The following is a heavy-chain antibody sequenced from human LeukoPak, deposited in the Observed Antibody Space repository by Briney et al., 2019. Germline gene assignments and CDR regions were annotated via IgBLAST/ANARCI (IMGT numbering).Heavy chain of an antibody. CDR2: IYHSGST. Sequence: SETLSLTCTVSGYSISSGYYWGWIRQPPGKGLEWIGSIYHSGSTYYNPSLKSRVTISVDTSKNQFSLKLSSVTAADTAVYYCARRYSSSSDLDYWGQGTLVTVSS. CDR1: GYSISSGYY. D-gene: IGHD6-6*01. CDR3: ARRYSSSSDLDY. J-gene: IGHJ4*02. V-gene: IGHV4-38-2*02.